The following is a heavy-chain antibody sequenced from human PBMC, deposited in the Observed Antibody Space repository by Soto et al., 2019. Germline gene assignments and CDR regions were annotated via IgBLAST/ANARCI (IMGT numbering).Heavy chain of an antibody. CDR3: TRSMDV. CDR1: GLTFSSYW. Sequence: EVQLVESGGGLVQPGGSLRLSCAVSGLTFSSYWMHWVRQAPGKGLEWVANIKQDGSEKYYMDSVKGRFTISRDNAKSSLYLQMNSLRAEDTAMYYCTRSMDVWGQGTTVTVSS. CDR2: IKQDGSEK. V-gene: IGHV3-7*05. J-gene: IGHJ6*02.